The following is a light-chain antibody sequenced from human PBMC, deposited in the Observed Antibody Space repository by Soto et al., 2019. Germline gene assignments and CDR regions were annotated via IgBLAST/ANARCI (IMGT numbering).Light chain of an antibody. Sequence: QSALAQPASVSGSPGQSITISCTGTSTYIGRYDLVSWYQQHPGKAPKLIIYAVSNRPSGVSSRFSGSKSGDTASLTISGLQAEDEADYYCSSYFTNNSRVFGTGTKVTV. CDR1: STYIGRYDL. CDR3: SSYFTNNSRV. V-gene: IGLV2-14*03. J-gene: IGLJ1*01. CDR2: AVS.